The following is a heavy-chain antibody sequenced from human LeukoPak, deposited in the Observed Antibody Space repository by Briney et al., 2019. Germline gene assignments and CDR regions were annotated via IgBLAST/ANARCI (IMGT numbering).Heavy chain of an antibody. CDR1: GYTFTSYY. D-gene: IGHD3-22*01. V-gene: IGHV1-46*01. CDR3: ARDLPIYYDSSGPLDY. CDR2: INPSGGST. J-gene: IGHJ4*02. Sequence: ASVKVSCKASGYTFTSYYMHWVRQAPGQGLEWMGIINPSGGSTSYAQKFQGRVTMTRDTSTSTVYMELSSLRSEDTAVYYCARDLPIYYDSSGPLDYWGQGTLVTVSP.